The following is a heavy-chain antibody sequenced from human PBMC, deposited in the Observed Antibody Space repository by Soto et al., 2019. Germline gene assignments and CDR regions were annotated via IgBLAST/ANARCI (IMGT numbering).Heavy chain of an antibody. CDR1: TYTFTNYA. J-gene: IGHJ6*03. CDR3: AREDRYYFSMDV. V-gene: IGHV1-18*01. Sequence: ASVKVSCKASTYTFTNYAISWVRQAPGQGLEWMGWISTYNGNTNYAQKLQGRVTMTTDTSTSTAYMELRSLGSDDTAVYYCAREDRYYFSMDVWGNGTTVTVSS. CDR2: ISTYNGNT.